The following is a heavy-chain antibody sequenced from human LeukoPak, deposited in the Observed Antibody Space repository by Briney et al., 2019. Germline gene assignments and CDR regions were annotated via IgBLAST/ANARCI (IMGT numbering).Heavy chain of an antibody. Sequence: GRSLRLSCAASGFTFSSYAMHWVRQAPGKGLEWVADISYDGSNKYYADSVKGRFTISRDNSKNTLYLQMNSLRAEDTAVYYCARDRRYYDSSGYYGGSYFDYWGQGTLVTVSS. CDR1: GFTFSSYA. V-gene: IGHV3-30*01. J-gene: IGHJ4*02. D-gene: IGHD3-22*01. CDR2: ISYDGSNK. CDR3: ARDRRYYDSSGYYGGSYFDY.